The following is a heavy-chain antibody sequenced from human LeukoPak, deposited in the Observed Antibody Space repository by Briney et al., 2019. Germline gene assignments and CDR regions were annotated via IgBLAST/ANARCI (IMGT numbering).Heavy chain of an antibody. J-gene: IGHJ5*02. CDR2: ISGSSFNYI. Sequence: GGSLRLSCAASGFICSAYNMVWVRQAPGKGLEWVARISGSSFNYINYADSVKGRFTVSRDNARNSLYLQMNSLRVEDTGVYYCARRDDYLPFDHWGQGNLVTVSS. CDR3: ARRDDYLPFDH. D-gene: IGHD2/OR15-2a*01. V-gene: IGHV3-21*01. CDR1: GFICSAYN.